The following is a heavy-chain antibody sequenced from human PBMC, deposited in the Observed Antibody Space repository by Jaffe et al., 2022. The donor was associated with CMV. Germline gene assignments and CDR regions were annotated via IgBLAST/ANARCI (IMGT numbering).Heavy chain of an antibody. V-gene: IGHV1-18*01. CDR3: ARADYDRTGYYWVPPPSEGSYLDF. D-gene: IGHD3-22*01. Sequence: QVQLVQSAAEVKKPGASVRVSCEASGYTFTNYGISWVRQAPGQGLEWLGWISGHNGNTNYAQKFQGRVSMTTDTSTKTAYMEVKSLRSDDTAVYYCARADYDRTGYYWVPPPSEGSYLDFWGQGTLVAVSS. CDR2: ISGHNGNT. CDR1: GYTFTNYG. J-gene: IGHJ4*02.